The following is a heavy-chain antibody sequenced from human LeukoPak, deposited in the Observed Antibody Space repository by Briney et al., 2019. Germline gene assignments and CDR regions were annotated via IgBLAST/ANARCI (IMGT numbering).Heavy chain of an antibody. J-gene: IGHJ4*02. CDR1: GFTFKNYW. CDR3: ARDRGSSSWYGPNY. CDR2: INSDGSNT. V-gene: IGHV3-74*01. D-gene: IGHD6-13*01. Sequence: GGSLRLSCAASGFTFKNYWMSWVRQAPGKGLVWVSRINSDGSNTSYADSVKGRFTISRDNAKNTLYLQMNSLRAEDTAVHYCARDRGSSSWYGPNYWGQGTLVTVSS.